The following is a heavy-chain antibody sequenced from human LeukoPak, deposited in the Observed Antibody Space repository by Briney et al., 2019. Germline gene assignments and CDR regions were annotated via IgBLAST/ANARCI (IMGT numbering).Heavy chain of an antibody. D-gene: IGHD1-26*01. J-gene: IGHJ4*02. CDR2: ISGGGGST. Sequence: GGSLRLSCAASGFTFSNFAMSWVRQAPGKGLEWVSAISGGGGSTYYADSVKGRFTISTDNSKNTLYLQINSLRAEDTAVYYCAKDSGGTTFDYWGQGTLVTVSS. CDR3: AKDSGGTTFDY. V-gene: IGHV3-23*01. CDR1: GFTFSNFA.